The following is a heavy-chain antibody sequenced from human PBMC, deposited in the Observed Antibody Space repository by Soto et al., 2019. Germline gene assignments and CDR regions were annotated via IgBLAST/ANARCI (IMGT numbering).Heavy chain of an antibody. V-gene: IGHV1-69*06. D-gene: IGHD2-15*01. CDR3: ARDNIQGGGRYYFDY. J-gene: IGHJ4*02. CDR1: GGTFSSYA. CDR2: IIPIFGTA. Sequence: VASVKVSCKASGGTFSSYAISWVRQAPGQGLEWMGGIIPIFGTANYAQKFQGRVTITADKSTSTAYMELSSLRSEDTAVYYCARDNIQGGGRYYFDYWGQGTLVTVSS.